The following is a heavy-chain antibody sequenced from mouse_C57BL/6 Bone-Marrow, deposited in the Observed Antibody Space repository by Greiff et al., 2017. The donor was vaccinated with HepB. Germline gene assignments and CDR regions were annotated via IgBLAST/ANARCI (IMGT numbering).Heavy chain of an antibody. CDR1: GYTFTSYW. CDR3: TRWGGTLITCRYFDY. J-gene: IGHJ2*01. V-gene: IGHV1-5*01. Sequence: EVKLQESGTVLARPGASVKMSCKTSGYTFTSYWMHWVKQRPGQGLEWIGAIYPGNSDISYNQKFKGKAKLTAVTSASTAYLELSSLTNEDSAVYYCTRWGGTLITCRYFDYWGQGTTLPASS. D-gene: IGHD2-4*01. CDR2: IYPGNSDI.